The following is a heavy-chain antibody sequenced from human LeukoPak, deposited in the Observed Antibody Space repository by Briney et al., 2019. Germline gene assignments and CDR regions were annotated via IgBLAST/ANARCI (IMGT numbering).Heavy chain of an antibody. D-gene: IGHD5-24*01. J-gene: IGHJ4*02. Sequence: GASVKVSCKASGYTFTEYYMHWVRQAPGRGLEWMGWINPNSGGTSCAQKLQGRVTMTRDTSISTAYMELRGLRSDDTAVYFCARAAPVDMATLIYYWGQGTLVTVSS. CDR2: INPNSGGT. V-gene: IGHV1-2*02. CDR1: GYTFTEYY. CDR3: ARAAPVDMATLIYY.